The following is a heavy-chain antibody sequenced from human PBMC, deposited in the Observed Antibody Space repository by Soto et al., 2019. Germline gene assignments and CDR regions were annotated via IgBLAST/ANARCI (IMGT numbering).Heavy chain of an antibody. D-gene: IGHD3-22*01. V-gene: IGHV3-23*01. J-gene: IGHJ6*02. CDR2: ISGSGGST. Sequence: GGSLRLSCAASGFTFSSYAMSWVRQAPGKGLEWVSAISGSGGSTYYADSVKGRFTISRDNSKNTLYLQMNSLRDEDTAVYYCARDAPTYYYDSSGYDYGMDVWGQGTTVTVSS. CDR1: GFTFSSYA. CDR3: ARDAPTYYYDSSGYDYGMDV.